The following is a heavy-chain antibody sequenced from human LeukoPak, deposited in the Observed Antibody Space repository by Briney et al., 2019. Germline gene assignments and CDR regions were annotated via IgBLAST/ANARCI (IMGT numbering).Heavy chain of an antibody. CDR1: GFTFSSYA. CDR2: ISGSGGST. D-gene: IGHD3-3*01. Sequence: GGSLRLSCAASGFTFSSYAMSWVRQAPGKGLEWVSAISGSGGSTYYADSVKGRFTISRDNSKNTLYLQMNSLRAEDTAVYYCAKEGYDFWSGPRSPDYWGQGTLVTVSS. V-gene: IGHV3-23*01. J-gene: IGHJ4*02. CDR3: AKEGYDFWSGPRSPDY.